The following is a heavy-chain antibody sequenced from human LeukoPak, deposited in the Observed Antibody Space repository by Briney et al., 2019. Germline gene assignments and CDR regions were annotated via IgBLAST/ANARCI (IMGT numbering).Heavy chain of an antibody. CDR2: ISSSSSYI. CDR1: GFTFSSYS. Sequence: GGSLRLSCAASGFTFSSYSMNWVRQAPGKGLEWVSSISSSSSYIYYADSVKGRFTISRDNAKNSLYLQMNSLRAEDTAVYYWARDRMVRGVKGRNYYGMDVGGQGTTVTVSS. D-gene: IGHD3-10*01. CDR3: ARDRMVRGVKGRNYYGMDV. V-gene: IGHV3-21*01. J-gene: IGHJ6*02.